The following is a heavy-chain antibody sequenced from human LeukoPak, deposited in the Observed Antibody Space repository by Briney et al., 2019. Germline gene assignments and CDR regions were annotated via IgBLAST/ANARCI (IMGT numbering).Heavy chain of an antibody. J-gene: IGHJ5*02. Sequence: PGGSLRLSCAASGFTFSGYYMSWIRQAPGKGLEWVSYISSSSSYTNYADSVKGRFTISSDKAKNVLYLQMHSLRTKDTAVYYCARVHHDYGTDPSGQGTLVTVYS. CDR3: ARVHHDYGTDP. CDR2: ISSSSSYT. V-gene: IGHV3-11*05. D-gene: IGHD4-17*01. CDR1: GFTFSGYY.